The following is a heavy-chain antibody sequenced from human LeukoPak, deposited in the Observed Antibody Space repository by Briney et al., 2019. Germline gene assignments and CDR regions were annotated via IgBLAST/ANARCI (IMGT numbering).Heavy chain of an antibody. D-gene: IGHD5/OR15-5a*01. CDR2: ISGPAGSW. J-gene: IGHJ4*02. V-gene: IGHV3-23*01. CDR1: GFTFSSYA. Sequence: QPGGSLRLSCAASGFTFSSYAMSWVRQAPGKGLEWVSAISGPAGSWDYADSVKGRFTISRDNSKNTLFLQMTSLRAEDTAIYYCAKKVGLVSAPLYYFAVWGQGTLVTVSS. CDR3: AKKVGLVSAPLYYFAV.